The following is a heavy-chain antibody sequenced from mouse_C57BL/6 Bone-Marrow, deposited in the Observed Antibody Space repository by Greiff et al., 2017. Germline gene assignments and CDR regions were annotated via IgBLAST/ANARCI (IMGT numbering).Heavy chain of an antibody. CDR1: GYTFTSYG. J-gene: IGHJ3*01. CDR3: ARDVYETY. V-gene: IGHV1-81*01. Sequence: QVQLQQSGAELARPGASVKLSCKASGYTFTSYGISWVKQRTGQGLEWIGEIYPRSGNTYYNEKFKGKATLTADKSSSTAYMELRSLPSEDSAVYCWARDVYETYWGQGTLVTVSA. CDR2: IYPRSGNT. D-gene: IGHD1-1*01.